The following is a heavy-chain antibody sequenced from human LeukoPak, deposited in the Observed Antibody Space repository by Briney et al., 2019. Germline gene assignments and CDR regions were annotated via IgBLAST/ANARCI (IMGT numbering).Heavy chain of an antibody. V-gene: IGHV3-7*01. D-gene: IGHD5-24*01. CDR3: AARRDGYNY. J-gene: IGHJ4*02. Sequence: GGSLRLSCVASGFTFSSRDWMTWVRQDPGKGLEWVANIKHDGSEKYYVDSVKGRFTISRDNAKNSLYLQMNSLRAEDTVVYYCAARRDGYNYWGQGTLVTVSS. CDR2: IKHDGSEK. CDR1: GFTFSSRDW.